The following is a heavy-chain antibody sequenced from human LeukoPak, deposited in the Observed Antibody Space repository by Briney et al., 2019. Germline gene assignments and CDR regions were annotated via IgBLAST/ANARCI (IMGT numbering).Heavy chain of an antibody. J-gene: IGHJ6*03. D-gene: IGHD3-10*01. CDR3: AKDAEWFGEAWYMDV. Sequence: PGGSLRLSCAASGFTFDDYAMHWVRQAPGKGLEWVSLISWDGGSTYYADSVKGRFTISRDNSKNSLYLQMNSLRAKDTALYYCAKDAEWFGEAWYMDVWGKGTTVTVSS. CDR1: GFTFDDYA. V-gene: IGHV3-43D*03. CDR2: ISWDGGST.